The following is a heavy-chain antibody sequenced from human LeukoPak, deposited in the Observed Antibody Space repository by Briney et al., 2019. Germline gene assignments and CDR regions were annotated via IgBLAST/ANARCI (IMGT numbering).Heavy chain of an antibody. V-gene: IGHV4-39*07. CDR3: ARDGSSSWNYYYYYMDV. J-gene: IGHJ6*03. CDR2: IYYSGST. CDR1: GGPISSSSYY. Sequence: SETLSLTCTVSGGPISSSSYYWGWIRQPPGKGLEWIGSIYYSGSTYYNPSLKSRVTISVDTSKNQFSLKLSSVTAADTAEYYCARDGSSSWNYYYYYMDVWGKGTTVTVSS. D-gene: IGHD6-13*01.